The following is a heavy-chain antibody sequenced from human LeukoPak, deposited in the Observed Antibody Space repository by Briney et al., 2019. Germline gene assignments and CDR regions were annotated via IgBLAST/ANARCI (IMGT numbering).Heavy chain of an antibody. J-gene: IGHJ4*02. V-gene: IGHV1-2*02. D-gene: IGHD5-12*01. CDR3: ARGAGYEAMRCVDY. CDR1: GYTFTGYY. Sequence: ASVKVSCKASGYTFTGYYMHWVRQAPGQVLVWMGWINPNSGGTNYAQKFQGRVTMTRDTSISTAYMELSRLRSDDTAVYYCARGAGYEAMRCVDYWGQGTLVTVSS. CDR2: INPNSGGT.